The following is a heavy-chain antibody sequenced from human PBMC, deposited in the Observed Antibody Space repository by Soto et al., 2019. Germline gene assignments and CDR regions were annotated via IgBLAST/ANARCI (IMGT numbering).Heavy chain of an antibody. J-gene: IGHJ4*02. Sequence: QVQLVQSGAEVKKPGASVKVSCKASGYTFTSYDINWVRQATGQGLEWMGWMNPNSGNTGYAQKFQCRVTMTRNTSLSTAYMELSSLRSEDTAVYYCARGHIVVVPAAMTNYFDYWGQGTLVTVSS. D-gene: IGHD2-2*01. CDR3: ARGHIVVVPAAMTNYFDY. CDR2: MNPNSGNT. CDR1: GYTFTSYD. V-gene: IGHV1-8*01.